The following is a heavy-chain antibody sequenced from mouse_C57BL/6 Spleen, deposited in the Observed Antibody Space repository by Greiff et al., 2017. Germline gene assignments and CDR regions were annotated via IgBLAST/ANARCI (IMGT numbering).Heavy chain of an antibody. Sequence: VQLKESGAELVKPGASVKLSCTASGFNIKDYYMHWVKQRPEQGLEWIGRIDPGGGETNYAQKFQGKATITADTSSTTAYLQLRCLTSEDTAVDYCARWGSSTCWYFDVWGTGTTVTVSS. CDR2: IDPGGGET. CDR1: GFNIKDYY. CDR3: ARWGSSTCWYFDV. V-gene: IGHV14-2*01. J-gene: IGHJ1*03. D-gene: IGHD1-1*01.